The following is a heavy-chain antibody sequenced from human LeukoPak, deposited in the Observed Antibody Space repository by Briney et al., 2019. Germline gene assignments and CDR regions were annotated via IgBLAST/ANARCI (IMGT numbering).Heavy chain of an antibody. V-gene: IGHV4-4*07. CDR1: GGSISSYY. Sequence: SETLSLTCTVSGGSISSYYWSWIRQPAGKGLEWIGRIYTSGSTNYNPSLKSRLTMSVDTSKNQFSLKLSSVTAADTAVYYCARLRYSSGWGLFGYWGQGTLVTVSS. J-gene: IGHJ4*02. CDR3: ARLRYSSGWGLFGY. CDR2: IYTSGST. D-gene: IGHD6-19*01.